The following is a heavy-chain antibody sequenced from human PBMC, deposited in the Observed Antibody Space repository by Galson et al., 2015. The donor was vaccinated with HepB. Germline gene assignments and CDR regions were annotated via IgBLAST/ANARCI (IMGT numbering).Heavy chain of an antibody. CDR2: IKVDGSEK. Sequence: SLRLSCAASGFTFSSYWMRWVRQAPGKGLEWVASIKVDGSEKYYVDSVKGRFTISRDNAKNSLYLQMNSLRDDDTAVYYCARVLTDCSGGRCYGYYFDYWCQGTLVTVSS. D-gene: IGHD2-15*01. V-gene: IGHV3-7*01. CDR1: GFTFSSYW. CDR3: ARVLTDCSGGRCYGYYFDY. J-gene: IGHJ4*02.